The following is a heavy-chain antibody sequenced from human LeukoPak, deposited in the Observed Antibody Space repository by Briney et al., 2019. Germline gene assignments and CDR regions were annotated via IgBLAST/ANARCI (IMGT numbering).Heavy chain of an antibody. CDR2: ISSSGSTI. Sequence: GGSLRLSCAASVFTFSDYYMSWIRQAPGKGLEWVSYISSSGSTIYYADSVKGRFTISRDNAKNSLYLQMNSLRAEDTAVYYCARDDDYGSGDDAFDIWGQGTMVTVSS. CDR1: VFTFSDYY. J-gene: IGHJ3*02. D-gene: IGHD3-10*01. V-gene: IGHV3-11*01. CDR3: ARDDDYGSGDDAFDI.